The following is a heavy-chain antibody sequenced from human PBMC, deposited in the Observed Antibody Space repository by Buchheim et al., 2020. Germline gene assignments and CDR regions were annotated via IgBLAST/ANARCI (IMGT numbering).Heavy chain of an antibody. J-gene: IGHJ4*02. D-gene: IGHD2-15*01. CDR3: ARGPGYCSGGSCAFDY. V-gene: IGHV4-34*01. CDR2: INHSGST. Sequence: QVQLQQWGAGLLKPSETLSLTCAVYGGSFSGYYWSWIRQPPGKGLEWIGEINHSGSTNYNPSLKSRVTISVETPKNKSSLKLSSVTAADTAVYYCARGPGYCSGGSCAFDYWGQGTL. CDR1: GGSFSGYY.